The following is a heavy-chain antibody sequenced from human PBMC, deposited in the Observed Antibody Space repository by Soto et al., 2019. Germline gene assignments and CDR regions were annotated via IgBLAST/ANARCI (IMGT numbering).Heavy chain of an antibody. CDR3: AGISHGGIAARPDDAFDI. CDR1: GFTFSSYW. Sequence: GGSLRLSCAASGFTFSSYWMSWVRQAPGKGLEWVANIKQDGSEKYYVDSVKGRFTISRDNAKNSLYLQMNSLRAEDTAVYYCAGISHGGIAARPDDAFDIWGQGTMVTVSS. J-gene: IGHJ3*02. CDR2: IKQDGSEK. D-gene: IGHD6-6*01. V-gene: IGHV3-7*05.